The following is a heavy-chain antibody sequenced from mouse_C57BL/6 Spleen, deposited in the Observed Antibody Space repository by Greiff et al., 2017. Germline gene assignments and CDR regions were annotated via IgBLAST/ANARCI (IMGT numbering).Heavy chain of an antibody. Sequence: QVQLQQPGAELVKPGASVKLSCKASGYTFTSYWMHWVKQRPGQGLEWIGMIHPNSGSTNYNEKFKSKATLTVDKSSSTAYMQLSSLTSEDSAVYYCARETELPYYFDDWGQGTTLTVSS. CDR3: ARETELPYYFDD. CDR1: GYTFTSYW. V-gene: IGHV1-64*01. CDR2: IHPNSGST. D-gene: IGHD3-2*01. J-gene: IGHJ2*01.